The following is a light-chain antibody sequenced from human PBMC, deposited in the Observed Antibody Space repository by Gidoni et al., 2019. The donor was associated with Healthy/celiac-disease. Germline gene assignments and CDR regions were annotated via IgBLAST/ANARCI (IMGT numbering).Light chain of an antibody. CDR2: GAS. CDR3: QQYGSSPTT. Sequence: DIVLPQSPGTLSLSPGERATLSCRASQSVSSSYLAWYQQKPGQAPRLLIYGASSRATGIPDRFSGSGSGTDFTLTISRLEPEDFAVYYCQQYGSSPTTFGPGTKVDIK. CDR1: QSVSSSY. V-gene: IGKV3-20*01. J-gene: IGKJ3*01.